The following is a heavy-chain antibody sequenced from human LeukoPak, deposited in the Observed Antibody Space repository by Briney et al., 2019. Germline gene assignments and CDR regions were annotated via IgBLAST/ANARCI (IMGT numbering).Heavy chain of an antibody. CDR3: AGEPYYGSGSYYNWGMDV. Sequence: GASVKVSCKTSGYTFTDYYIHWVRQAPGQGLEWMGWVSPSSGGTNYAQKFQGRVTTTRDTSISTAYMELNSLTSDDTAVYYCAGEPYYGSGSYYNWGMDVWGKGTTVTVSS. D-gene: IGHD3-10*01. J-gene: IGHJ6*04. V-gene: IGHV1-2*02. CDR2: VSPSSGGT. CDR1: GYTFTDYY.